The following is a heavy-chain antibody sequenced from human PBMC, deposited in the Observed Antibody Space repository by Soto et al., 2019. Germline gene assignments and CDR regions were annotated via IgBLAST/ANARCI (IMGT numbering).Heavy chain of an antibody. Sequence: QVQLQESGPGLVKPSETLSLTCTVSGGSISSYYWSWIRQPPGKGLEWIGYIYYSGSTNYNPSLKSRVTISVDTSKNQFSLKLSSVTAADTAVYYCARGIAAAATFFDYWGQGTLVTVSS. V-gene: IGHV4-59*01. D-gene: IGHD6-13*01. J-gene: IGHJ4*02. CDR3: ARGIAAAATFFDY. CDR1: GGSISSYY. CDR2: IYYSGST.